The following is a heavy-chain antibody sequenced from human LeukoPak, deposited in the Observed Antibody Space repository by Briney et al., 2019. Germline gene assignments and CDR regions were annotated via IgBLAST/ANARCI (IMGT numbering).Heavy chain of an antibody. CDR1: GYTFTNYI. CDR3: ARGVNYLRFGP. D-gene: IGHD3-10*01. J-gene: IGHJ5*02. V-gene: IGHV1-18*01. Sequence: ASVKVSCKASGYTFTNYIISWVRQAPGQGLEWMGWISAYNGNTNYAQKLQGRVTMTTDTSTATASMELRSLRSDETAVYYCARGVNYLRFGPWGQGTLVIV. CDR2: ISAYNGNT.